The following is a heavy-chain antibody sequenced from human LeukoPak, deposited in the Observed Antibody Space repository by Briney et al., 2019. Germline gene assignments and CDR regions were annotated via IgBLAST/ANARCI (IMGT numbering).Heavy chain of an antibody. Sequence: GGSLRLSCAASGFTFSSYSMNWVRQAPGKGLEWVSSISTSATFIYYADSVKGRFTTSRDNAQNSLFLQMDSLRAEDTAVYYCARGYGGSAHFDYWGQGTLVTVSS. CDR3: ARGYGGSAHFDY. J-gene: IGHJ4*02. V-gene: IGHV3-21*01. CDR1: GFTFSSYS. CDR2: ISTSATFI. D-gene: IGHD3-16*01.